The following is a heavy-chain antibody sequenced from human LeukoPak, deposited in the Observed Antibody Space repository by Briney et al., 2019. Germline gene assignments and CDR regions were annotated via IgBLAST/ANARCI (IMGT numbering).Heavy chain of an antibody. CDR2: ISSSSSTI. J-gene: IGHJ4*02. V-gene: IGHV3-48*01. D-gene: IGHD3-9*01. Sequence: PGGSLRLSCAASGFTFSSYSMNWVRQAPGKGLEWVSYISSSSSTIYYADSVKGRFTISRDNSKNTLYLQMNSLRAKDTAVYYCAKEHEVLRYFDWLELDYWGQGTLVTVSS. CDR1: GFTFSSYS. CDR3: AKEHEVLRYFDWLELDY.